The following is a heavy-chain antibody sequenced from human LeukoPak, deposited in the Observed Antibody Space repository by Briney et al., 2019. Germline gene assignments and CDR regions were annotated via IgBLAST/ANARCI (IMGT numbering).Heavy chain of an antibody. CDR1: GFTVRSNY. CDR2: IYSGGST. D-gene: IGHD3-22*01. CDR3: ASEALTGVGDSSGYYQYYFDY. V-gene: IGHV3-66*01. J-gene: IGHJ4*02. Sequence: PGGSLRLSCAASGFTVRSNYMSWVRQAPGKGLEWVSVIYSGGSTYYADSVKGRFTISRDNSKNTLYLQMNSLRAEDTAVYYCASEALTGVGDSSGYYQYYFDYWGQGTLVTVSS.